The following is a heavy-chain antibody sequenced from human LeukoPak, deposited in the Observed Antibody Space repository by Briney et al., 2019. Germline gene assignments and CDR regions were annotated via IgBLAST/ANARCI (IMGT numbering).Heavy chain of an antibody. CDR3: AKDGGLAVAGNWQLGY. Sequence: GGSLRLSCAASGFTFSSYSMSWVGQAPGKGLEWVSGISGSGGSTYYADSVKGRFTISRDNSKNTLYLQMNSLRAEDTAVYYCAKDGGLAVAGNWQLGYWGQGTLVAVSS. D-gene: IGHD6-19*01. CDR1: GFTFSSYS. CDR2: ISGSGGST. V-gene: IGHV3-23*01. J-gene: IGHJ4*02.